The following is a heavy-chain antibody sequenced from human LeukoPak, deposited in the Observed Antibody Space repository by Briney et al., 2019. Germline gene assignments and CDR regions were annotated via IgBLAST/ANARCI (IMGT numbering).Heavy chain of an antibody. CDR1: GVSFNDYY. Sequence: SETLSLTCAVSGVSFNDYYWSWVRQTPGKGLEWIGEINHSGDTNDSPSLKSRVTLSIDTSRKQFSLNLRSVTVADTGIYYCTRMTAGHDYWGQGTLVTVSS. CDR3: TRMTAGHDY. J-gene: IGHJ4*02. CDR2: INHSGDT. V-gene: IGHV4-34*01. D-gene: IGHD2-21*02.